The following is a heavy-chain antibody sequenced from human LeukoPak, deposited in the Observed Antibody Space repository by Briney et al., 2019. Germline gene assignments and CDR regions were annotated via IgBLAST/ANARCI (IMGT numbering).Heavy chain of an antibody. CDR1: GFTFSSYG. J-gene: IGHJ4*02. Sequence: PGRSLRLSCAASGFTFSSYGMHWVRQAPGKGLEWVAVIWYDGSNKYYADSVKGRFTISGDNSKNTLYLQMNSLRAEDTAVYYCAKDFSYYDSSGSGSDYWGQGTLVTVPS. D-gene: IGHD3-22*01. CDR3: AKDFSYYDSSGSGSDY. CDR2: IWYDGSNK. V-gene: IGHV3-33*06.